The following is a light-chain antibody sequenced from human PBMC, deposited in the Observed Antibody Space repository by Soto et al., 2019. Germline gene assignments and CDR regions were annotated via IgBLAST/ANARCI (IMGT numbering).Light chain of an antibody. CDR3: QQYNSYS. J-gene: IGKJ1*01. CDR1: QSISNW. Sequence: DIQIPQSPSPLSPSLVVRVXRTCRASQSISNWLAWYQQKPGTAPKVLIYHASNLQSGVPSRFSGSGSGTELTLTISRLQPDDFATYYCQQYNSYSFGQGTKVDIK. CDR2: HAS. V-gene: IGKV1-5*01.